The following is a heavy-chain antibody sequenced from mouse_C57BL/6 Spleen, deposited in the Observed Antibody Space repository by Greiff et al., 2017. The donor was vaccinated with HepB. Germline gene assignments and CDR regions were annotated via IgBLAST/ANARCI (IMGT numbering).Heavy chain of an antibody. D-gene: IGHD2-5*01. V-gene: IGHV1-69*01. CDR3: ARGDSNYVGAWFAY. J-gene: IGHJ3*01. Sequence: VQLQQPGAELVMPGASVKLSCKASGYTFTSYWMHWVKQRPGQGLEWIGEIDPSDSYTNYNQKFKGKSTLTVDKSSSTAYMQLSSLTSEDSAVYYCARGDSNYVGAWFAYWGQGTLVTVSA. CDR1: GYTFTSYW. CDR2: IDPSDSYT.